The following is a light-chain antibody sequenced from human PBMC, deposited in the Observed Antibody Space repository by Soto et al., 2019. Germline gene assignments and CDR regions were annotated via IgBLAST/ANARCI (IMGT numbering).Light chain of an antibody. Sequence: QSALTQPASVSGSPGKSITISCTGTSSYVGSYNLVSWYQQHPGKAPKLMIYEGSKRPSGVSNRFSGSKSGNTASLTISGLQAEDEADYYCCSYAGSSTYVFGTGTKLTVL. J-gene: IGLJ1*01. CDR1: SSYVGSYNL. CDR3: CSYAGSSTYV. CDR2: EGS. V-gene: IGLV2-23*01.